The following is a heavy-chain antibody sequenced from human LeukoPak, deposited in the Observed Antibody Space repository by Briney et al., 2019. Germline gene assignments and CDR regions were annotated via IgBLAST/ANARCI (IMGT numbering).Heavy chain of an antibody. CDR3: ARDADSWSLL. D-gene: IGHD1-26*01. V-gene: IGHV3-48*01. J-gene: IGHJ4*02. Sequence: PGGSLRLSCAASGFTFSSYSMNWVRQAPGKGLEWVSYISSSSSTIYYADSVKGRFTISRDNAKNSLYLQMNSLRAEDTAVYYCARDADSWSLLWGQGTLVTVSS. CDR1: GFTFSSYS. CDR2: ISSSSSTI.